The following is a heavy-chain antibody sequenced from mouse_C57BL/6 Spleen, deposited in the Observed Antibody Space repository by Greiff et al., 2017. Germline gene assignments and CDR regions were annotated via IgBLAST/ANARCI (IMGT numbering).Heavy chain of an antibody. CDR1: GYTFTSYW. CDR3: ALNYGSSLYYAMDY. Sequence: QVQLQQPGAELVKPGASVKLSCKASGYTFTSYWMHWVKQRPGQGLEWIGMIHPNSGSTNYNEKFKSKDTLTVDKSSSTAYMQLSSLTSEDSAVYYCALNYGSSLYYAMDYWGQGTSVTVSS. CDR2: IHPNSGST. V-gene: IGHV1-64*01. J-gene: IGHJ4*01. D-gene: IGHD1-1*01.